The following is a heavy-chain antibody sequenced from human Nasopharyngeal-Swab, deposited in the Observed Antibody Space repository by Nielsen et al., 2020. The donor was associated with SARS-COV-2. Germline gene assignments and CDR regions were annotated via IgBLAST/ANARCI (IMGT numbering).Heavy chain of an antibody. D-gene: IGHD2-2*01. CDR1: GYTFTAYY. CDR2: MNPNSGNT. Sequence: ASVKVSCKASGYTFTAYYMHWVRQATGQGLEWMGWMNPNSGNTGYAQKFQGRVTMTRNTSISTAYMELSSLRSEDTAVYYCARGEYASAAKDYWGQGTLVTVSS. V-gene: IGHV1-8*02. J-gene: IGHJ4*02. CDR3: ARGEYASAAKDY.